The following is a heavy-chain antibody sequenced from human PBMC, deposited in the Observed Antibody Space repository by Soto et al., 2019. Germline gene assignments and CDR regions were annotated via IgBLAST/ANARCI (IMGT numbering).Heavy chain of an antibody. CDR3: ARHADNSSGWYRYYYGMEV. V-gene: IGHV5-10-1*01. CDR2: IDPSDSYT. J-gene: IGHJ6*04. CDR1: GYSFTSYW. D-gene: IGHD6-19*01. Sequence: GESLQISCKGSGYSFTSYWISCVRQMPGKGLEWMGRIDPSDSYTNYSPSFQGHVTISADKSIRTAYLQWSSLKASDTAMYYCARHADNSSGWYRYYYGMEVWGKGTTVTVSS.